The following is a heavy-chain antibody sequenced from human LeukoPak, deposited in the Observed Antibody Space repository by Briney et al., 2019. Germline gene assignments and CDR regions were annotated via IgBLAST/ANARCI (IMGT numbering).Heavy chain of an antibody. Sequence: ASVKVSCKASGYTFTSNGISWVQQAPGQGLEWMGWISAYNGNTNYAQKLQGRVTMTTDTSTSTAYMELRSLRSDDTAVYYCARAIHPIVVVPAANYYYYGMDVWGQGTTVTVSS. V-gene: IGHV1-18*01. CDR2: ISAYNGNT. CDR3: ARAIHPIVVVPAANYYYYGMDV. D-gene: IGHD2-2*01. J-gene: IGHJ6*02. CDR1: GYTFTSNG.